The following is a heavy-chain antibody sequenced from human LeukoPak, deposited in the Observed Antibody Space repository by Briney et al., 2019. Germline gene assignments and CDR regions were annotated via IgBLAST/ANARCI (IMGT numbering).Heavy chain of an antibody. V-gene: IGHV3-21*01. CDR1: GFTFTTYS. D-gene: IGHD3-22*01. CDR3: AKWQYDSHYLDY. Sequence: PGGSLRLSCEASGFTFTTYSMTWVRQTPGEGLEWVSSISTRDTFINYADSVKGRFTISRDNSKNTLYLQMNSLTTEDTAVYFCAKWQYDSHYLDYWGQGTLVTVSS. J-gene: IGHJ4*02. CDR2: ISTRDTFI.